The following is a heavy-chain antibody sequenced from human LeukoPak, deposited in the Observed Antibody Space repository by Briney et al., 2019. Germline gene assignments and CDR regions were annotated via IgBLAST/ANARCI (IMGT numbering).Heavy chain of an antibody. J-gene: IGHJ4*02. Sequence: SETLSLTCTVSGGSISSGSYYWSWIRQPAGKGLEWIGRIYTSGSTNYNPSLKSRVTISVDTSKNQFSLKLSSVTAADTAVYYCARMGYNWNDVWYWGQGTLVTVSS. V-gene: IGHV4-61*02. CDR1: GGSISSGSYY. D-gene: IGHD1-1*01. CDR3: ARMGYNWNDVWY. CDR2: IYTSGST.